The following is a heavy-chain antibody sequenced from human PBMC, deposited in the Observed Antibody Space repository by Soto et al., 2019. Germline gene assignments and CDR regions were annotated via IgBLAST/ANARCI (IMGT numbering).Heavy chain of an antibody. V-gene: IGHV1-69*13. D-gene: IGHD3-22*01. J-gene: IGHJ4*02. CDR2: IIPIFGTA. CDR3: ARGPPTRVVVITFDY. Sequence: GASVKVSCKASGGTFSSYAISWVRQAPGQGLEWMGGIIPIFGTANYAQKFQGRVTITADESTSTAYMELSSLRSEDTAVYYCARGPPTRVVVITFDYWGQGTLVTVSS. CDR1: GGTFSSYA.